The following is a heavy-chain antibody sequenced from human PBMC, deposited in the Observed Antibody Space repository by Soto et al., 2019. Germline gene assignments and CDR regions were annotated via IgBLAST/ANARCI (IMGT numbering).Heavy chain of an antibody. CDR2: ISGSGEST. V-gene: IGHV3-23*01. D-gene: IGHD6-6*01. Sequence: PGGSLRLSCAASGFTFSSYVMGWVRQAPGKGLEWVSGISGSGESTNYADSVKGRFTISRDNSKNTLYLQMNSLRAEDTAVYYCAKDNRGYSSFYYFDYWGQGTLVTVSS. J-gene: IGHJ4*02. CDR1: GFTFSSYV. CDR3: AKDNRGYSSFYYFDY.